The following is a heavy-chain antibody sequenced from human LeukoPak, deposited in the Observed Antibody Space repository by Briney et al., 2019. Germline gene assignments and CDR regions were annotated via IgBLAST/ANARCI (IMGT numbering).Heavy chain of an antibody. CDR1: GYTFSIYN. Sequence: ASVKVSCKASGYTFSIYNMHWVRQAPGQGLEWMGWINPNSGGTNYAQKFQGRVTMTRDTSISTAYMELSRLRSDDTAVYYCARDWGYCSSTSCLHAFDIWGQGTMVTVSS. J-gene: IGHJ3*02. CDR3: ARDWGYCSSTSCLHAFDI. V-gene: IGHV1-2*02. D-gene: IGHD2-2*01. CDR2: INPNSGGT.